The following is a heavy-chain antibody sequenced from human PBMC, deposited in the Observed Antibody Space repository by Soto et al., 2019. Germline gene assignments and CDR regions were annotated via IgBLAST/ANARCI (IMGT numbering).Heavy chain of an antibody. CDR3: ARGAWVRSAFDI. Sequence: QVQLQQWGAGLLKPSETLSLTCAVYGGSFSGYYWSWIRQPPGKGLEWIGEINHSGSTNYNPSLKSRATIQVDTSKNQFSLKLSAVTAADTAVYYCARGAWVRSAFDIWGQGTMVTVSS. D-gene: IGHD3-10*01. J-gene: IGHJ3*02. V-gene: IGHV4-34*01. CDR1: GGSFSGYY. CDR2: INHSGST.